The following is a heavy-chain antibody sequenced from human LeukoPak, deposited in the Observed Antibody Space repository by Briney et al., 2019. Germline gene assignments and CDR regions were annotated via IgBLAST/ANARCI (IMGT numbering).Heavy chain of an antibody. CDR2: INSDGSST. Sequence: GGSLRLSCAASGFTLSSYWMHWVRQAPGKGLEWVSRINSDGSSTSYADSVKGRFTISRDNAKNTLYLQMNSLRAEDTAVYYCAREAYGHYYDSSGHEDYWGQGTLVTVSS. D-gene: IGHD3-22*01. CDR3: AREAYGHYYDSSGHEDY. CDR1: GFTLSSYW. V-gene: IGHV3-74*01. J-gene: IGHJ4*02.